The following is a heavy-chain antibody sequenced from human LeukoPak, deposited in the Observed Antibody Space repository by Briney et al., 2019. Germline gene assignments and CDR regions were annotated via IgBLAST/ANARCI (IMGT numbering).Heavy chain of an antibody. J-gene: IGHJ3*02. Sequence: PGGSLRLSCAASGFTFSSYAMSWVRQTPGKGLEWVSTISGGGGSTYYADSVKGRFTISRDNAKNSLYLQMNSLRAEDTAVYYCAKSRVANLDAFDIWGQGTMVTVSS. D-gene: IGHD2-15*01. CDR1: GFTFSSYA. V-gene: IGHV3-23*01. CDR3: AKSRVANLDAFDI. CDR2: ISGGGGST.